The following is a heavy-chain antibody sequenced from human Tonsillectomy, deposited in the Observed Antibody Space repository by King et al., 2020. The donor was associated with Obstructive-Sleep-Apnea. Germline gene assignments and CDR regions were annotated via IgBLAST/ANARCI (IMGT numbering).Heavy chain of an antibody. CDR2: ISYDGSNK. J-gene: IGHJ4*02. CDR1: GFTFSSYG. Sequence: QLVQSGGGVVQPGRSLRLSCAASGFTFSSYGMHWVRQAPGKGLEWVAVISYDGSNKYYADSVKGRFTISRDNSKNTLYLQMNSLRAEDTAVYYCAKDGPHCSSTSCTTNGIDYWGQGTLVTVSS. CDR3: AKDGPHCSSTSCTTNGIDY. D-gene: IGHD2-2*01. V-gene: IGHV3-30*18.